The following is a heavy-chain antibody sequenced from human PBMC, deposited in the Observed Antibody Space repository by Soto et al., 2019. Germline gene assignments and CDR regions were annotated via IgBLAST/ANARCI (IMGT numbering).Heavy chain of an antibody. CDR2: IYWDDDK. CDR3: AYLPCSGGSCYWFSFSGMDV. D-gene: IGHD2-15*01. J-gene: IGHJ6*02. CDR1: GFSLSTSGVG. V-gene: IGHV2-5*02. Sequence: QITLKESGPTLVKPTRTLTLTCTFSGFSLSTSGVGVAWIRQPPGKALEWLALIYWDDDKRYRPSLESRLTITKETSKNQVVLTMTNMDSVDTATYSCAYLPCSGGSCYWFSFSGMDVWGQGTTVTGSS.